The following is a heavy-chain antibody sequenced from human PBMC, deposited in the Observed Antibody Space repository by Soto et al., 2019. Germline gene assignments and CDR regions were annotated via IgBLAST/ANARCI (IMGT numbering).Heavy chain of an antibody. CDR3: AKDAPGSGWLSDY. CDR1: GFIFRTSW. V-gene: IGHV3-23*01. Sequence: GGSLRLSCEASGFIFRTSWMTWVRQAPGKGLEWVSTIGGSGGGTTYADFVRGRFTISRDNSRNTLYLQMNSLRAEDTAVYYCAKDAPGSGWLSDYWGRGTLVTVSS. CDR2: IGGSGGGT. D-gene: IGHD3-22*01. J-gene: IGHJ4*02.